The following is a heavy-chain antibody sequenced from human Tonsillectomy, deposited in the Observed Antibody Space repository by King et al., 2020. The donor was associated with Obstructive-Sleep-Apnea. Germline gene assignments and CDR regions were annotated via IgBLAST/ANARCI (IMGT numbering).Heavy chain of an antibody. V-gene: IGHV1-69*09. CDR3: VCSKDSVPY. CDR2: IILVLGSP. CDR1: GDTSSIYS. Sequence: VQLVESGAEVKKPGSSVKVSCKASGDTSSIYSISWVRQVPGQGFEWMGRIILVLGSPYYPQKFQGRVTISADKSTNTAYMRLSSLRPDDTAVYYCVCSKDSVPYWGQGTLVTVSS. J-gene: IGHJ4*02. D-gene: IGHD3-10*02.